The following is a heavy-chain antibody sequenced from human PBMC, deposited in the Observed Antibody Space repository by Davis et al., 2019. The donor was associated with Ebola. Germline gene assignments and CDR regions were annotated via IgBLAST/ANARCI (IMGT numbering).Heavy chain of an antibody. CDR1: GFTFSSYG. V-gene: IGHV3-30*19. D-gene: IGHD2-21*01. CDR2: ISYDGRDK. Sequence: GGSLRLSCAASGFTFSSYGMHWVRQAPGKGLEWVAVISYDGRDKYYADSVKGRFTISRDNSKSTLYLQMNNLRTDDTAVYYCARRLWTTPYYYYGMDVWGQGTTVTVSS. CDR3: ARRLWTTPYYYYGMDV. J-gene: IGHJ6*02.